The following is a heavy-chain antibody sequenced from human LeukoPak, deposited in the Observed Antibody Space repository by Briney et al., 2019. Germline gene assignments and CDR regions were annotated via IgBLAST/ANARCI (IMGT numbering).Heavy chain of an antibody. D-gene: IGHD6-6*01. CDR2: ISSSSSTI. V-gene: IGHV3-48*01. Sequence: GGSLRLSCAASGFTFSSYSMNWVRQAPGTGLEWVSYISSSSSTIYYADSVKGRFTISRDNAKNSLYLQMNSLRAEDTAVYYCARDPSSPFYYNYYMDVWGKGTTVTVSS. J-gene: IGHJ6*03. CDR1: GFTFSSYS. CDR3: ARDPSSPFYYNYYMDV.